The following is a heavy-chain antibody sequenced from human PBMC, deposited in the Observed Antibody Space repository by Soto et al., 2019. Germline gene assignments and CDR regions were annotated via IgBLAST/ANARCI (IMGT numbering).Heavy chain of an antibody. CDR1: GSTFSSYE. Sequence: GGSLRLSCAASGSTFSSYEMNWVRQAPGKGLEWVSYISSSGSTIYYADSVKGRFTISRDNAKNSLYLQMNSLRAEDTAVYYCARDLLNYDFPYYYGMDVWGQGTTVTVSS. V-gene: IGHV3-48*03. CDR3: ARDLLNYDFPYYYGMDV. CDR2: ISSSGSTI. D-gene: IGHD3-3*01. J-gene: IGHJ6*02.